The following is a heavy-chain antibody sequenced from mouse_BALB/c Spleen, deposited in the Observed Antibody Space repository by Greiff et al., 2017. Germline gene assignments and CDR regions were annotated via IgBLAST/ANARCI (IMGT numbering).Heavy chain of an antibody. Sequence: EVKLVESGGGLVQPGGSRKLSCAASGFTFSSFGMHWVRQAPEKGLEWVAYISSGSSTIYYADTVKGRFTISRDNPKNTLFLQMTSLRSEDTAMYYCARSLYDYVYAMDYWGQGTSVTVSS. J-gene: IGHJ4*01. CDR2: ISSGSSTI. V-gene: IGHV5-17*02. D-gene: IGHD2-4*01. CDR3: ARSLYDYVYAMDY. CDR1: GFTFSSFG.